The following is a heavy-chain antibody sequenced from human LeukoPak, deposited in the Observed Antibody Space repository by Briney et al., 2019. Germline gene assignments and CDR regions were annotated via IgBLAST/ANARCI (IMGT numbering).Heavy chain of an antibody. D-gene: IGHD2-21*01. CDR3: ASADTAYCGGDCYPPFDY. Sequence: SETLSLTCTVSGGSISSYYWSWIRQPPGKGLEWIGYIYYSGSTNYNPSLKSRVTISVDTSKNQFSLKLSSVTAADTAVYYCASADTAYCGGDCYPPFDYWGQGTLVTVSS. J-gene: IGHJ4*02. CDR1: GGSISSYY. CDR2: IYYSGST. V-gene: IGHV4-59*01.